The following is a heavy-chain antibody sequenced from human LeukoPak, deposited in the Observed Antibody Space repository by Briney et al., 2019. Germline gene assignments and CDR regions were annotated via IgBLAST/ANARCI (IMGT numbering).Heavy chain of an antibody. Sequence: SETLSLTCSVSGGSINNYWWNWIRQPPGKGVEWIGYIYYSGSTSYNPSLKSRLTISVDTSLNQFSLKLSSVTAADTAVYYCARYCSGGDCYSKALDYWGQGILVTVSS. V-gene: IGHV4-59*01. J-gene: IGHJ4*02. CDR2: IYYSGST. D-gene: IGHD2-15*01. CDR1: GGSINNYW. CDR3: ARYCSGGDCYSKALDY.